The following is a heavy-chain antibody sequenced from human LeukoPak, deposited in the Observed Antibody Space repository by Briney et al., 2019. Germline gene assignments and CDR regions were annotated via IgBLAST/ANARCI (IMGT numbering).Heavy chain of an antibody. CDR3: ARHRGGIDYYGSGTYGFDI. CDR2: IYPGDSDT. D-gene: IGHD3-10*01. V-gene: IGHV5-51*01. J-gene: IGHJ3*02. Sequence: GESLKISCKGSGYSFTTYWIGWVRQMPGKGLEWMGIIYPGDSDTRYSPSFQGQVTISADKSISTAYVQWSSLKASDTAMYYCARHRGGIDYYGSGTYGFDIWGQGTKVTVSS. CDR1: GYSFTTYW.